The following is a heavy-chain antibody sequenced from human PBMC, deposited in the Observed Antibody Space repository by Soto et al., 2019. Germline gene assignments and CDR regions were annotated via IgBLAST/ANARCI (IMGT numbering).Heavy chain of an antibody. V-gene: IGHV3-23*01. J-gene: IGHJ4*02. CDR3: AKRDSGSGRSPRLIGF. D-gene: IGHD3-10*01. Sequence: EVQLLESGGGLVQPGGSLRLSCAASGFTFSSFSMNWVRQAPGKGLEWVASVGGGGDHTFYADSVKGRFTISRDDSQNTLFLQMNSLRAEDTAVYFCAKRDSGSGRSPRLIGFWGQGTLVTVSS. CDR1: GFTFSSFS. CDR2: VGGGGDHT.